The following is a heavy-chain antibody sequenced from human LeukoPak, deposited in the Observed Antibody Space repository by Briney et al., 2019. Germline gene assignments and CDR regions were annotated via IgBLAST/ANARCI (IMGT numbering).Heavy chain of an antibody. Sequence: ASVKVSCKASGYTFTGYYMHWVRPAPGQGLEWMGWINPNSGGTNYAQKFQGRVTMTRDTSISTAYMELSRLRSDDTAVYYCARSMSSSSRYYYYYYMDVWGKGTTVTVSS. CDR1: GYTFTGYY. CDR2: INPNSGGT. D-gene: IGHD6-6*01. J-gene: IGHJ6*03. CDR3: ARSMSSSSRYYYYYYMDV. V-gene: IGHV1-2*02.